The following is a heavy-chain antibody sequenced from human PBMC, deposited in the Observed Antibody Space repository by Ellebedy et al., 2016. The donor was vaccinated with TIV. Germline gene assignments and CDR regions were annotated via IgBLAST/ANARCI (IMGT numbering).Heavy chain of an antibody. Sequence: SETLSLTCIVSGGSITGYYWNWIRQSPGKGLEWIGFVFHNGRSNYNPSLASRLTLSVDTSKDQFSLRLSSVTAADTAVYYCGRHLVYSSSWTYPLFDSWGQGTLVIVSS. CDR1: GGSITGYY. CDR3: GRHLVYSSSWTYPLFDS. CDR2: VFHNGRS. D-gene: IGHD6-13*01. V-gene: IGHV4-59*08. J-gene: IGHJ4*02.